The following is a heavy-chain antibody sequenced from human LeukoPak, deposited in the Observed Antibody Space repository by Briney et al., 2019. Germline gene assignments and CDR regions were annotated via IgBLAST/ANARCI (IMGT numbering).Heavy chain of an antibody. D-gene: IGHD4-11*01. J-gene: IGHJ4*02. CDR1: GGSLSGYY. CDR3: ARLRGNYFPDY. CDR2: IYYSGSI. Sequence: SETLSLTCSVSGGSLSGYYWTWIRQTPGKGLEWIAYIYYSGSINYNPSLKSRVTISVDTSKNQFSLRLTSVTAADTAVYYCARLRGNYFPDYWGQGTLVTVSS. V-gene: IGHV4-59*01.